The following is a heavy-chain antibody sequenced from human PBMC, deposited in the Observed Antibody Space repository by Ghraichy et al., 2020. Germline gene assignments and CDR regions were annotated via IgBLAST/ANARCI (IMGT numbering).Heavy chain of an antibody. CDR3: AHTTTVTVYFDY. Sequence: SGPTLVKPTQTLTLTCTFSGFSLSTSGVGVGWIRQPPGKALEWLALIYWNDDKRYSPSLKSRLTITKDTSKNQVVLTMTNMDPVDTATYYGAHTTTVTVYFDYWGQGTLVTVSS. J-gene: IGHJ4*02. CDR2: IYWNDDK. D-gene: IGHD4-17*01. CDR1: GFSLSTSGVG. V-gene: IGHV2-5*01.